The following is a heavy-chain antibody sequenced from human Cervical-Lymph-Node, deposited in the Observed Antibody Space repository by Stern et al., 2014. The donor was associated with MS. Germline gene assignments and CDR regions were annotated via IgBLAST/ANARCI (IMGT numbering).Heavy chain of an antibody. CDR2: ITNVGST. V-gene: IGHV3-53*01. D-gene: IGHD1-1*01. CDR3: ARDTSSPERSDW. CDR1: GFTVSRDY. J-gene: IGHJ4*02. Sequence: VQLVQSEGGVIQPGGSLRLSCTASGFTVSRDYMTWVRQAPGKGLEWVSLITNVGSTFYTDSVKGRFTISRDDSKNTVYLHMTSLRAEDTAMYCCARDTSSPERSDWWGQGTLVTVSS.